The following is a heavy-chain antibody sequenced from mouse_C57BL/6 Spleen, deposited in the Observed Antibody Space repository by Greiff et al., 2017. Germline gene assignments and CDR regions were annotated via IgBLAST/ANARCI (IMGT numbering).Heavy chain of an antibody. Sequence: QVQLQPSGAELVKPGASVTMSCKASGYTFTSYWITWVKQRPGQGLEWIGQICPGDGDTNYTGKFKGRTTLTADNSARTADMQLSSLNSEDSAVYFCARSGDYAPDYWGQGTTLTVSS. CDR1: GYTFTSYW. CDR3: ARSGDYAPDY. CDR2: ICPGDGDT. D-gene: IGHD2-4*01. V-gene: IGHV1-80*01. J-gene: IGHJ2*01.